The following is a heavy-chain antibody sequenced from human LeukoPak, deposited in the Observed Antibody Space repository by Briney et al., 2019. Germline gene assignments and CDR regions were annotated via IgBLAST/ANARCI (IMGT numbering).Heavy chain of an antibody. CDR2: ISGSGGST. J-gene: IGHJ4*02. CDR1: GFTFSSYA. CDR3: AKDQVTMVRGVIINPSDY. V-gene: IGHV3-23*01. Sequence: GGSLRLSCAASGFTFSSYAMSWVRQAPGKGLEWVSAISGSGGSTYYADSVKGQFTISRDNSKNTLYLQMNSLRAEDTAVYYCAKDQVTMVRGVIINPSDYWGQGTLVTVSS. D-gene: IGHD3-10*01.